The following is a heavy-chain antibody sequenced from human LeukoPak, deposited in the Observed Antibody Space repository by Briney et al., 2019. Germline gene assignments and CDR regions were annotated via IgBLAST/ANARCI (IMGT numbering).Heavy chain of an antibody. CDR1: GYTFTSYG. CDR3: ARRSWPGDAFDI. V-gene: IGHV1-18*01. J-gene: IGHJ3*02. CDR2: ISAYNGNR. Sequence: GASVKVSCKASGYTFTSYGISWVRQAPGQGVEWMDWISAYNGNRNYAHKPQGRVTMTTDTSTSTAYMELRSLRSDATAVYYCARRSWPGDAFDIWGQGTMVTVSS.